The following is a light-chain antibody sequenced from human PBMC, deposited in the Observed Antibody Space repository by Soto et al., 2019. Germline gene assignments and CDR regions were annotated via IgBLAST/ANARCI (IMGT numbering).Light chain of an antibody. J-gene: IGKJ1*01. V-gene: IGKV3D-20*02. CDR1: QGISSNY. CDR2: GAS. CDR3: QQQSNWPPT. Sequence: EIVLTQSPGTLSLSPGERATRSCRASQGISSNYLAWYLQIPGQAPRLLTYGASSRAIGIPARFSGSGSGTDFTLTISYLEPEDFAVFYCQQQSNWPPTFGQGTTGDIK.